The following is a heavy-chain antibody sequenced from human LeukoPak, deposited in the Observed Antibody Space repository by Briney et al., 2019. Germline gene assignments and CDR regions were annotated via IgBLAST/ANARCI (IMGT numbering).Heavy chain of an antibody. V-gene: IGHV4-38-2*02. J-gene: IGHJ6*03. CDR3: ARYRKTAYYYYYYMDV. Sequence: PSETLSLTCTVSGYSISSGYYWGWIRQPPVKGLEWNGSIYHSGSTYYNPSLKSRVTISVDTSKNQFSLKLSSVTAADTAVYYCARYRKTAYYYYYYMDVWGKGTTVTVSS. CDR1: GYSISSGYY. CDR2: IYHSGST. D-gene: IGHD1-1*01.